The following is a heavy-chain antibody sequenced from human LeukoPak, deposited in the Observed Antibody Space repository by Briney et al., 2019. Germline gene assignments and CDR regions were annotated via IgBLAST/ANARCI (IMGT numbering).Heavy chain of an antibody. Sequence: PGGSLRLSCAASGFTFSSYSMNWVRQAPGKGLEWVSSISSSSSYIYYADSVKGRFTISRDNAKNSLYLQMNSLRAEDTAVYYCARDPGLAATPRPHFQHWGQGTLVTVSS. CDR3: ARDPGLAATPRPHFQH. D-gene: IGHD2-15*01. CDR2: ISSSSSYI. CDR1: GFTFSSYS. V-gene: IGHV3-21*01. J-gene: IGHJ1*01.